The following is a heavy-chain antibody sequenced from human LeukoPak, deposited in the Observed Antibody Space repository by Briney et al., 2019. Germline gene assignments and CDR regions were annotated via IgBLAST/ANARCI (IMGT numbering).Heavy chain of an antibody. V-gene: IGHV1-18*04. D-gene: IGHD5-18*01. CDR3: ARDRLYSYGYYGMDV. J-gene: IGHJ6*02. Sequence: ASVKVSCKASGYTISRYGISWVRQAPGQGLEWMGWISGYNGNINYAQNLQGRVTMTTDTFTSTAYMELRSLRSDDTAVYHCARDRLYSYGYYGMDVWGQGTTVTVSS. CDR2: ISGYNGNI. CDR1: GYTISRYG.